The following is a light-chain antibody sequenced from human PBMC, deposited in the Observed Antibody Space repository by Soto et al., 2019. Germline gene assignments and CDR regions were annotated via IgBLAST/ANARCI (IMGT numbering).Light chain of an antibody. CDR1: QSVLHSSNNKNY. V-gene: IGKV4-1*01. Sequence: DIVMTQSPDSLAVSLGERATINCKSSQSVLHSSNNKNYLAWYQQKPGQPPKLLIYWASTRESGVPDRFSGSGSGTDFTLTFSSLRAEDVAVYYCQQYYTTPLTFGGGTKVEIK. CDR2: WAS. J-gene: IGKJ4*01. CDR3: QQYYTTPLT.